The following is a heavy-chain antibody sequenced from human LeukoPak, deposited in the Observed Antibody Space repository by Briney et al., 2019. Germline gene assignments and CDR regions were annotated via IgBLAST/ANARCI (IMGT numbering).Heavy chain of an antibody. CDR3: AGHYYDSSGFDY. CDR2: IIPILGIA. J-gene: IGHJ4*02. D-gene: IGHD3-22*01. Sequence: SVKVSCKASGGTFSSYAISWVRQAPGQGLEWMGRIIPILGIANYAQKFQGRVTITADKSTSTAYMELSSQRSEDTAVYYCAGHYYDSSGFDYWGQGTLVTVSS. CDR1: GGTFSSYA. V-gene: IGHV1-69*04.